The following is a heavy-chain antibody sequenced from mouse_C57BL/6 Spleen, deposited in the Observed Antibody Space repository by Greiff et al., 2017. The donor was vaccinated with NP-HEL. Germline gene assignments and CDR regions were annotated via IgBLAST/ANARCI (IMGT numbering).Heavy chain of an antibody. V-gene: IGHV1-82*01. CDR3: ARRVYDYEAYYAMDY. D-gene: IGHD2-4*01. Sequence: QVHVKQSGPELVKPGASVKISCKASGYAFSSSWMNWVKQRPGKGLEWIGRIYPGDGDTNYNGKFKGKATLTADKSSSTAYMQLSSLTSEDSAVYFCARRVYDYEAYYAMDYWGQGTSVTVSS. CDR1: GYAFSSSW. CDR2: IYPGDGDT. J-gene: IGHJ4*01.